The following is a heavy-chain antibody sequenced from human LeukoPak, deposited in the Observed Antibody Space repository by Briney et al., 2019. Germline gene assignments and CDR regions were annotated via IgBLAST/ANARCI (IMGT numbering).Heavy chain of an antibody. CDR3: ARGGRYSGTWGSAFDI. J-gene: IGHJ3*02. CDR2: ISSSSNTI. Sequence: GSLRLSCAASGFTFSSYAMNWVRQAPGKGLEWVSYISSSSNTIYYADSVKGRFTISRDSDRNSLDLQMNSLTADDTAVYYCARGGRYSGTWGSAFDIWGQGTMVTVSS. CDR1: GFTFSSYA. D-gene: IGHD1-26*01. V-gene: IGHV3-48*01.